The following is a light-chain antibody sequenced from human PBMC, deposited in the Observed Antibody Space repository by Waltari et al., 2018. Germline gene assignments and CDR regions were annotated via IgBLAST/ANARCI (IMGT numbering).Light chain of an antibody. CDR1: ALPKLF. CDR3: QSSDSSGGSYG. CDR2: QGT. V-gene: IGLV3-25*03. Sequence: YELTQPPSVSVSPGQTARITCSGDALPKLFTYWYQQKPGQAPVLVIYQGTERPPGIPGRFSGSSSGTTVTLTISGVRTEDEADYYCQSSDSSGGSYGFGTGTKVTVL. J-gene: IGLJ1*01.